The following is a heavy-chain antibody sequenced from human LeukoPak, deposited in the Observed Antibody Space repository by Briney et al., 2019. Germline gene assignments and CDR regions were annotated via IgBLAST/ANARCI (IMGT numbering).Heavy chain of an antibody. Sequence: GGSLRLSCAASGFTVSSNYMSWVRQAPGKGLEWVSVIYSGGSTYYADSVKGRFTISRDNSKNTLYLQMGSLRAEDMAVYYCARAPKQSGYFDYWGQGTLVTVSS. D-gene: IGHD3-3*01. CDR1: GFTVSSNY. J-gene: IGHJ4*02. CDR2: IYSGGST. V-gene: IGHV3-53*05. CDR3: ARAPKQSGYFDY.